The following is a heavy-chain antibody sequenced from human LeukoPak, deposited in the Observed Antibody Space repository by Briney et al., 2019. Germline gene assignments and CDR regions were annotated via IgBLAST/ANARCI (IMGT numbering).Heavy chain of an antibody. CDR3: ASGGWSRTDYYLWSY. D-gene: IGHD3-3*01. V-gene: IGHV3-48*03. CDR1: GFTFDDYA. CDR2: ISSSGSTI. J-gene: IGHJ4*02. Sequence: GGSLRLSCAASGFTFDDYAMHWVRQAPGKGLEWVSYISSSGSTIYYADSVKGRFTISRDNAKNSLYLQMNSLRAEDTAVYYCASGGWSRTDYYLWSYWGQGTLVTVSS.